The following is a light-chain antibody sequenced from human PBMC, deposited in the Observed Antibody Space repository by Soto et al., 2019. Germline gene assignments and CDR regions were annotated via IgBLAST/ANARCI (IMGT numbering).Light chain of an antibody. V-gene: IGKV3-20*01. CDR3: QQYGSSPLFT. CDR2: GAS. J-gene: IGKJ3*01. Sequence: EIVLTQSPGTLSLSPGERATLSCRASQSVSSSYLAWYQQKPGQAPRLLIYGASSRDTGIPDRFSGSGSGTDFTLTIRRLEREDFAVYYCQQYGSSPLFTFGPGTKVDIQ. CDR1: QSVSSSY.